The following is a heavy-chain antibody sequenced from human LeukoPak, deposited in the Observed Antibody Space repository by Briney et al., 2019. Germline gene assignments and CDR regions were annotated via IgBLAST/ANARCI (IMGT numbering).Heavy chain of an antibody. J-gene: IGHJ5*02. CDR1: GGSFSGYY. CDR3: ARHRCSGGSCYPMNWFDR. Sequence: PSETLSLTCAVYGGSFSGYYWSWIRQPPGKGLEWIGEINHSGSTNYKPSLKSRGTISVETSKNKFSLKLSSVTAADTAVYYCARHRCSGGSCYPMNWFDRWGQGTLVTVSS. CDR2: INHSGST. D-gene: IGHD2-15*01. V-gene: IGHV4-34*01.